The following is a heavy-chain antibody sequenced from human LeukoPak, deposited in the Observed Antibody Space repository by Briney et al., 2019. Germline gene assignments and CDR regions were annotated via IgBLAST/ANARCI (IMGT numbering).Heavy chain of an antibody. D-gene: IGHD5-18*01. CDR2: INSDGSST. Sequence: GGSLRLSCAASGFTFSSYWMHWVRQAPGQGLVWVSRINSDGSSTSYADSVKGRFTISRDNAKNTLYLQMNSLRAEDTAVYYCARGTAMVNNYWGQGTLVTVSS. CDR1: GFTFSSYW. CDR3: ARGTAMVNNY. J-gene: IGHJ4*02. V-gene: IGHV3-74*01.